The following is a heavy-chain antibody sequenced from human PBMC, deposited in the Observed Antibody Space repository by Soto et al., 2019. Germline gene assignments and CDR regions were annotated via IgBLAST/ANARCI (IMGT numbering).Heavy chain of an antibody. D-gene: IGHD2-8*01. V-gene: IGHV4-4*01. CDR3: ARLVYDTRLNYMYFDF. CDR1: GVSISSGNW. J-gene: IGHJ4*02. CDR2: IFHDGTA. Sequence: XGTLSLTCAVSGVSISSGNWWTCVRQTPQRGLEYIGEIFHDGTANYYPSFERRVAISVDTSKNQFSLKLTSVTAADTAIYFCARLVYDTRLNYMYFDFWGQGALVTVSS.